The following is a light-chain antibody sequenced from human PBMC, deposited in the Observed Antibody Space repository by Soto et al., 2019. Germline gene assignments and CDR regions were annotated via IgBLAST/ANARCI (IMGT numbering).Light chain of an antibody. CDR1: SSNIGAGYD. Sequence: QSVLTQPPSVSGAPGQRVTISCTGSSSNIGAGYDVHWYQQLPGTAPKLLIYTNTNRPSGVPDRFSASKSGTSASLAITGLQTEDEADYYCQSYDNSLSGSKVFGGGTKLTVL. CDR3: QSYDNSLSGSKV. V-gene: IGLV1-40*01. CDR2: TNT. J-gene: IGLJ2*01.